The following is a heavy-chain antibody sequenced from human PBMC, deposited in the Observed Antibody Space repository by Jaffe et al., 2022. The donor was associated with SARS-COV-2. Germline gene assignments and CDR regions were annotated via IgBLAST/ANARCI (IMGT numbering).Heavy chain of an antibody. CDR3: ARDVGAYNYFDY. D-gene: IGHD4-17*01. Sequence: QVQLQESGPGLVKPSQTLSLTCTVSGGSISSGSYYWSWIRQPAGKGLEWIGRIYTSGSTNYNPSLKSRVTISVDTSKNQFSLKLSSVTAADTAVYYCARDVGAYNYFDYWGQGTLVTVSS. V-gene: IGHV4-61*02. J-gene: IGHJ4*02. CDR2: IYTSGST. CDR1: GGSISSGSYY.